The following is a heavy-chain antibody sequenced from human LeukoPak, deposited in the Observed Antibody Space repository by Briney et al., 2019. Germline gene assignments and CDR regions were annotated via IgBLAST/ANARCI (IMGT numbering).Heavy chain of an antibody. Sequence: TGGSLRLSCAASGFTVSSNYMSWVRQAPGKGLEWVSVIYSGGSTYYADSVKGRFTISRDNAKNTLYLQMNSLRAEDTAVYYCAREYYDILTGYYPPFDYWGQGTLVTVSS. V-gene: IGHV3-66*01. CDR2: IYSGGST. D-gene: IGHD3-9*01. J-gene: IGHJ4*02. CDR3: AREYYDILTGYYPPFDY. CDR1: GFTVSSNY.